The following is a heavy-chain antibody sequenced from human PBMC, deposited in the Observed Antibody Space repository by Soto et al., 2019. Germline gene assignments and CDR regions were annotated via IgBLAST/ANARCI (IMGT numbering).Heavy chain of an antibody. D-gene: IGHD3-10*01. J-gene: IGHJ4*02. CDR3: ARGSGSYYYFDY. V-gene: IGHV4-34*01. Sequence: QVQLQQWGAGLLKPSETLSLTCAVYGGSFSGYYWSWIRQPPGKGLEWIGEINHSGSTNYNPSLKSRVTIPVDTAKIQFSLKLSSVTAADTAVYYCARGSGSYYYFDYWGQGTLVTVSS. CDR1: GGSFSGYY. CDR2: INHSGST.